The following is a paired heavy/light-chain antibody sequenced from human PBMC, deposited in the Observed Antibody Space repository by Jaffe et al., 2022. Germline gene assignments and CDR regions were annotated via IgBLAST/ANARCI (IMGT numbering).Heavy chain of an antibody. CDR3: ARERAYYYDSSGYYLDY. J-gene: IGHJ4*02. Sequence: EVQLVESGGGLVQPGGSLRLSCAASGFTFSSYEMNWVRQAPGKGLEWVSYISSSGSTIYYADSVKGRFTISRDNAKNSLYLQMNSLRAEDTAVYYCARERAYYYDSSGYYLDYWGQGTLVTVSS. CDR2: ISSSGSTI. V-gene: IGHV3-48*03. D-gene: IGHD3-22*01. CDR1: GFTFSSYE.
Light chain of an antibody. V-gene: IGKV1-39*01. CDR2: AAS. CDR3: QQSYSTGT. Sequence: DIQMTQSPSSLSASVGDRVTITCRASQSISSYLNWYQQKPGKAPKLLIYAASSLQSGVPSRFSGSGSGTDFTLTISSLQPEDFATYYCQQSYSTGTFGGGTKVEIK. J-gene: IGKJ4*01. CDR1: QSISSY.